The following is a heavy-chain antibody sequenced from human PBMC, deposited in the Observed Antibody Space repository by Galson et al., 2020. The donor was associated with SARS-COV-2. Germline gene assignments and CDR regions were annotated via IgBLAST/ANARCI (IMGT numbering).Heavy chain of an antibody. D-gene: IGHD6-13*01. CDR2: IYHSGST. Sequence: SETLSLTCAVSGGTISNSNWWSWVRQPPGKGLEWIGAIYHSGSTNYNPSLKSRVTISVDKSKNQFSLKLSSVTAADTAVYYCARSAAAADLTRPYYYYYMDVWGKGTTVSVSS. CDR1: GGTISNSNW. CDR3: ARSAAAADLTRPYYYYYMDV. J-gene: IGHJ6*03. V-gene: IGHV4-4*02.